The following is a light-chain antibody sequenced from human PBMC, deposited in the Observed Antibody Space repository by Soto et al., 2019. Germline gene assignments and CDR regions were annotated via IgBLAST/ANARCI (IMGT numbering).Light chain of an antibody. CDR3: AAWNGTLNGLYV. CDR1: SSNIGSNP. V-gene: IGLV1-44*01. J-gene: IGLJ1*01. Sequence: QSELTQPPSASGTPGQRVTISCSGSSSNIGSNPVNWYLQLPGTAPKLLIYSNNQRPSGVPDRFSASKSGTSASLAISGLQSEDDADYYCAAWNGTLNGLYVFGTGTKLTVL. CDR2: SNN.